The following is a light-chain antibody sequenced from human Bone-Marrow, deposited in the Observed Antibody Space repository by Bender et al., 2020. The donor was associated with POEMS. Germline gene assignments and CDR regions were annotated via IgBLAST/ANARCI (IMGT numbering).Light chain of an antibody. J-gene: IGLJ3*02. CDR3: AVWDDSLNGWV. CDR2: SSH. Sequence: VLTQPPSASGTPGQRVTISCSGGSSNIGAHAVNWYQHLPGTAPKLLIYSSHRRPSEVTDRFSGSRSGTSASLAISGLQSEDEADYYCAVWDDSLNGWVFGGGTKLTVL. CDR1: SSNIGAHA. V-gene: IGLV1-44*01.